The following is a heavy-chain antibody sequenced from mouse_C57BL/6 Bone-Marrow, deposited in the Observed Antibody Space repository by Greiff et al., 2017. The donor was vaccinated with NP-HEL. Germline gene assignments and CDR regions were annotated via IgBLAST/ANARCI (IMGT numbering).Heavy chain of an antibody. CDR1: GISITTGNYR. V-gene: IGHV3-5*01. CDR2: IYYSGTI. Sequence: VQLKQSGPGLVKPSQTVFLTCTVTGISITTGNYRWSWIRQFPGNKLEWIGYIYYSGTITYNPSLTSRTTITRDTPKNQFFLEMNSLTAEDTATYYCARAITTVYFDYWGQGTTLTVSS. J-gene: IGHJ2*01. D-gene: IGHD1-1*01. CDR3: ARAITTVYFDY.